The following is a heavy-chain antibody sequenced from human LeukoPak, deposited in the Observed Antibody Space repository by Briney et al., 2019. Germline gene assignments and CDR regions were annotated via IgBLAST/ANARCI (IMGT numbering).Heavy chain of an antibody. CDR2: IDWNGGST. V-gene: IGHV3-20*01. J-gene: IGHJ3*02. CDR3: ARIKGGGARGAFDI. D-gene: IGHD1-26*01. Sequence: GGSLRLSCADSGFTFHEYGMSWVRQAPGKGLEWVSGIDWNGGSTGYADSVKGRFTISRDNAKNSLYLQMNSLRGEDTALYHCARIKGGGARGAFDIWGQGTMVTVSS. CDR1: GFTFHEYG.